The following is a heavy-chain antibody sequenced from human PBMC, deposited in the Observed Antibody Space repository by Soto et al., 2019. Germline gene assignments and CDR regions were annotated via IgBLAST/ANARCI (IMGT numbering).Heavy chain of an antibody. CDR3: ARGRASGSYYLLDY. J-gene: IGHJ4*02. Sequence: QVQLVQSGAEVKKPGASVKVSCKASGNTFTSYDINWVRQATGHGLEWMGWINPNSGNIGYAQKFQGRVTMTRDTAIRTAYMEVSRLRSDDTAVYYFARGRASGSYYLLDYWGQGTLVTVSS. CDR1: GNTFTSYD. CDR2: INPNSGNI. D-gene: IGHD3-10*01. V-gene: IGHV1-8*01.